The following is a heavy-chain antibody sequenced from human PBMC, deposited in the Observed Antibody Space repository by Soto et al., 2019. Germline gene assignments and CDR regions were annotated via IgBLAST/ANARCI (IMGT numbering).Heavy chain of an antibody. CDR1: GGSISSGGYY. J-gene: IGHJ4*02. D-gene: IGHD4-17*01. V-gene: IGHV4-31*03. Sequence: SETLSLTCTVSGGSISSGGYYWSWIRQHPGKGLEWIGYIYYSGSTYYNPSLKSRVTISVDTSKNQFSLKLSSVTAANTAVYYCARDQGYGGGLFDYWGQGTLVTVSS. CDR3: ARDQGYGGGLFDY. CDR2: IYYSGST.